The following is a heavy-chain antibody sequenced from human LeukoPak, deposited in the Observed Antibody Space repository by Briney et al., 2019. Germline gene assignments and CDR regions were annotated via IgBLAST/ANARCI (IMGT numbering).Heavy chain of an antibody. V-gene: IGHV6-1*01. CDR2: TYYRSKWYN. Sequence: SQTLSLICALSGDIVSRYSAGWHWSSQSPSRGLEWLGRTYYRSKWYNEYALSVRSRITIRPDTSKNQVSLQLNSVTPDDTAFYYCGRDIGAAIGHWGQGTLVTVSS. CDR1: GDIVSRYSAG. CDR3: GRDIGAAIGH. J-gene: IGHJ4*02. D-gene: IGHD6-13*01.